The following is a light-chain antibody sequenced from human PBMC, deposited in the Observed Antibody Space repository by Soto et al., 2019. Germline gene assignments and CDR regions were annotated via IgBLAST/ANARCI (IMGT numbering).Light chain of an antibody. J-gene: IGKJ1*01. CDR3: QQYGSSGT. V-gene: IGKV3-20*01. Sequence: IVLTQSPGTLSLSPGERATLSCRASQSVRSSYLAWYQQKPGQAPRLLVYAASSRATGIPDRFSGSGSGTDFTLTISRLEPEDFAVYYCQQYGSSGTFGQGTKVDIK. CDR1: QSVRSSY. CDR2: AAS.